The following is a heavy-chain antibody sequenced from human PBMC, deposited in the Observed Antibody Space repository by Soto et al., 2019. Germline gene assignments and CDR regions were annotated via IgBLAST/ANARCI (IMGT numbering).Heavy chain of an antibody. D-gene: IGHD3-10*01. Sequence: QVRFVQSGAEVKKPGASVKLSCKASGYTFTSNAIHWVRPAPGQRHEWMGWINGGDAHTQYSQRFQGSATLSRDTSATTAYMEVSSLSSEDTAVYYCARGFHGSADYWGQGSPVTVSA. CDR2: INGGDAHT. J-gene: IGHJ4*02. V-gene: IGHV1-3*01. CDR3: ARGFHGSADY. CDR1: GYTFTSNA.